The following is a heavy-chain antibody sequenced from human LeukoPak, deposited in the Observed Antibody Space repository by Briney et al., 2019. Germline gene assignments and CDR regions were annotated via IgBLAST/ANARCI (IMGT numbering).Heavy chain of an antibody. CDR2: ISSSGST. CDR1: GGSISSYY. CDR3: ARDRPTPGDCTSITCYRWFDP. J-gene: IGHJ5*02. D-gene: IGHD2-2*01. Sequence: SETLSLTCTVSGGSISSYYWSWIRQPAGKGLEWIGRISSSGSTNYNPSLRSRITMSADTSKNQFSLKLSSVTAADTAVYYCARDRPTPGDCTSITCYRWFDPWGQGTLVSVSS. V-gene: IGHV4-4*07.